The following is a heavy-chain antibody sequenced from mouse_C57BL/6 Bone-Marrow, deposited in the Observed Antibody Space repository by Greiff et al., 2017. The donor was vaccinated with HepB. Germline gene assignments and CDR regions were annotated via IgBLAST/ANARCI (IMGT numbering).Heavy chain of an antibody. CDR2: ISSGSSTI. J-gene: IGHJ4*01. CDR3: ATYDYEDYAMDY. V-gene: IGHV5-17*01. Sequence: EVQGVESGGGLVKPGGSLKLSCAASGFTFSDYGMHWVRQAPEKGLEWVAYISSGSSTIYYADTVKGRFTISRDNAKNTLFLQMNSLRSEDTAMYYCATYDYEDYAMDYWGQGTSVTVSS. D-gene: IGHD2-4*01. CDR1: GFTFSDYG.